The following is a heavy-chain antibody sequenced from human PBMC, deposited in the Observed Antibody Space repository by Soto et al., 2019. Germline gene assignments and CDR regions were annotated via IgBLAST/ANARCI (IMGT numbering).Heavy chain of an antibody. CDR3: ARDSTDKTYFDY. Sequence: PSETLSLTCTVSGGSISSYYWSRIRQPPGKGLEWIGYIYYSGSTNYNPSLKSRVTTSVDTSKNQFSLKLSSVTAADTAVYYCARDSTDKTYFDYWGQGTLVTVSS. CDR1: GGSISSYY. J-gene: IGHJ4*02. V-gene: IGHV4-59*01. D-gene: IGHD3-9*01. CDR2: IYYSGST.